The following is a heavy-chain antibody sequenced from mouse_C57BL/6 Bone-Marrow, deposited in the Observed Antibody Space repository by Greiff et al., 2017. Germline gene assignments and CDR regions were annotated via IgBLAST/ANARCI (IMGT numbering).Heavy chain of an antibody. D-gene: IGHD2-3*01. J-gene: IGHJ3*01. CDR1: GYNFTSYW. Sequence: QVQLQQPGAELVKPGASVKMSCKASGYNFTSYWITWVKQRPGQGLEWIGDIYPGSGSTNYNEKFKSKATLTVDTSSSTAYMQLSSLTSEDSAVYYCARQGWLVREFAYWGQGTLVTGSA. V-gene: IGHV1-55*01. CDR2: IYPGSGST. CDR3: ARQGWLVREFAY.